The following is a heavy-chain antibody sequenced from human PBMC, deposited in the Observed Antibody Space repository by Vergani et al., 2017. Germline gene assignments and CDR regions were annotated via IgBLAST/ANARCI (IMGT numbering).Heavy chain of an antibody. J-gene: IGHJ4*02. CDR3: ARIRGYEYFDY. D-gene: IGHD5-12*01. V-gene: IGHV2-70*04. CDR1: GFSLSTSGMR. CDR2: IDWDDDK. Sequence: QVTLKESGPALLNPTQTPTLTCTFSGFSLSTSGMRVSWIRQPLGKALEWLARIDWDDDKFYSTALKTRLTISKATSKNQVVLTMTNMDPVDTATYYFARIRGYEYFDYWGQGTLVTVSA.